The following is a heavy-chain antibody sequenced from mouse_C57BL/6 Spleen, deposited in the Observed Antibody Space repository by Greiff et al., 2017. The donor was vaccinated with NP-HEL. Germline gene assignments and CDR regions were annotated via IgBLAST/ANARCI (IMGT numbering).Heavy chain of an antibody. CDR3: ASYCNYPYYFDY. Sequence: VQLQQSGPELVKPGASVKISCKASGYSFTDYNMNWVKQSNGKSLEWIGVINPNYGTTRYNQKFKGKATLTVDQSSSTAYLQLNSLTSEDSAVYYCASYCNYPYYFDYWGQGTTLTVSS. CDR2: INPNYGTT. J-gene: IGHJ2*01. D-gene: IGHD2-1*01. CDR1: GYSFTDYN. V-gene: IGHV1-39*01.